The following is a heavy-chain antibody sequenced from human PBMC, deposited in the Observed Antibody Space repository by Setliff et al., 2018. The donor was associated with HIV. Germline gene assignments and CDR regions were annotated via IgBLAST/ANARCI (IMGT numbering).Heavy chain of an antibody. CDR1: KFTFSNAG. D-gene: IGHD2-2*01. CDR2: IKTNADGAAT. Sequence: PGGSLRLSCAASKFTFSNAGMIWVRQAPGQGLEWVGHIKTNADGAATTYAAPVRGRFTISRDDSKSTVYLQMSSLKTEDTAVYYCTTIVGFCSSTRCYSDYWGQGTLVTVSS. V-gene: IGHV3-15*01. J-gene: IGHJ4*02. CDR3: TTIVGFCSSTRCYSDY.